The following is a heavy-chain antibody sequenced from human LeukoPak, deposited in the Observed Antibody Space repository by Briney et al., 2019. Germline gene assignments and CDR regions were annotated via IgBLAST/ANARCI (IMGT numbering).Heavy chain of an antibody. V-gene: IGHV1-2*02. CDR1: GYTFTGYY. CDR2: INPNNGGT. CDR3: SRVLAGSYSIDY. D-gene: IGHD1-26*01. J-gene: IGHJ4*02. Sequence: ASVKVSCKASGYTFTGYYIYWVRQAPGQGLEWMGWINPNNGGTNYAQKFQGRVTMTRDASISTAYMELSRLRSDDTAVYYCSRVLAGSYSIDYWGQGTLVTVSS.